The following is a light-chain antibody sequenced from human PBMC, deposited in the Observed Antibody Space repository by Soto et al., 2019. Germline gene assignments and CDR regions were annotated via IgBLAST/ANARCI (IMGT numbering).Light chain of an antibody. CDR1: QSITSW. V-gene: IGKV1-5*01. CDR3: QQYNSFSIT. CDR2: DVS. J-gene: IGKJ5*01. Sequence: DIQLTQSPSTLSASVGDRVTITCRASQSITSWLAWYQQKPGKAPNLLIYDVSSLESGVPSRFSGSGSGTEFTLTITSLQPDDFATYYCQQYNSFSITFGQGTRLEIK.